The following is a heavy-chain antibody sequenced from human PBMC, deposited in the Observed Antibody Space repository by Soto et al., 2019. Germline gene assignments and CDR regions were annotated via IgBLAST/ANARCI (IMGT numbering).Heavy chain of an antibody. CDR1: GGSINRGGYY. V-gene: IGHV4-31*03. CDR2: VYYSWST. J-gene: IGHJ4*02. Sequence: QVQLQESGPGLGKPSQTLSLTCTVSGGSINRGGYYWTWIRQHPGKGLEWIGSVYYSWSTNYNPSRKSRVTISVDTSKNQFSLKLSSVSAADTAVYYCARGAGGNFYFDYWGQGTLVTVSS. CDR3: ARGAGGNFYFDY. D-gene: IGHD2-21*02.